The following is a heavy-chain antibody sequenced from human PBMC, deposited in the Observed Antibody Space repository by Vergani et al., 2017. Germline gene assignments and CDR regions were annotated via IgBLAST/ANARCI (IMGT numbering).Heavy chain of an antibody. CDR1: GGTFIKHA. J-gene: IGHJ4*02. CDR2: IVPVLGSA. Sequence: QVQLIQSGAEVKKPGSSVKVSCKVSGGTFIKHAISWVRQAPGQGLGWVGGIVPVLGSANYPQKFQGRVTFTAEESKSTVYMGLSGLTSEDTAIYYCARAWNEISAYYSMSRIYFDLWVQGTLVTVSS. V-gene: IGHV1-69*11. D-gene: IGHD3-22*01. CDR3: ARAWNEISAYYSMSRIYFDL.